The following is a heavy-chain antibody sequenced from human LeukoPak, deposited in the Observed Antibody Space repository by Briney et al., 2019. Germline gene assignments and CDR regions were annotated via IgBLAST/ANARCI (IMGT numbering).Heavy chain of an antibody. Sequence: GGSLRLSCEASGFTFRDYQMSWIRQAPGKGLEWISYIHSNPKTIYYADSAKGRFTISRDNAKNSLYLQMNSLRVDDTAVYYCAKEHDDYVWGSYRPKYAEYFQHWGQGTLVTVSS. D-gene: IGHD3-16*02. J-gene: IGHJ1*01. V-gene: IGHV3-11*01. CDR3: AKEHDDYVWGSYRPKYAEYFQH. CDR1: GFTFRDYQ. CDR2: IHSNPKTI.